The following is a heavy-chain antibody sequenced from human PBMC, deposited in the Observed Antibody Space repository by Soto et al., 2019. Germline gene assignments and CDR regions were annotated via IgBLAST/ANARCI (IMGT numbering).Heavy chain of an antibody. Sequence: SETLSLTCAVYGGSFSGYYWSWIRQPPGKGLEWIGEINHSGSTNYNPSLKSRVTISVDTSKNQFSLKLSSVTAADTAVYYFARVSGWPGRDVWGQGTTVTVSS. J-gene: IGHJ6*02. V-gene: IGHV4-34*01. CDR1: GGSFSGYY. CDR3: ARVSGWPGRDV. D-gene: IGHD6-19*01. CDR2: INHSGST.